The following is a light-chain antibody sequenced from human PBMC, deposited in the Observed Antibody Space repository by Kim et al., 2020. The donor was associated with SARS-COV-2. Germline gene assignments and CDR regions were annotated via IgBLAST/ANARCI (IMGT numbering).Light chain of an antibody. V-gene: IGKV1-39*01. Sequence: DIQMTQSPPSLSASVGDRVTVTCRASESIGNYLNWYQQKPGKAPKLLIYAATSLQSGVPSRFSGSESGTDFTLTINSLQPEDFATYYCQQSHSTPLSFGGGTKVDIK. CDR3: QQSHSTPLS. CDR2: AAT. J-gene: IGKJ4*01. CDR1: ESIGNY.